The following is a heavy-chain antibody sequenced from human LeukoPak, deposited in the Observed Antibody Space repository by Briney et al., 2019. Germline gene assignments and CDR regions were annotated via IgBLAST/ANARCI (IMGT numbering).Heavy chain of an antibody. D-gene: IGHD3-22*01. CDR1: GGTFSSYA. CDR3: ARLGPFYDSSSYGNYNWFDP. V-gene: IGHV1-69*13. Sequence: SVKVSCKASGGTFSSYAISWVRQAPGQGLEWMGGIIPIFGTANYAQKFQGRVTITADESTSTAYMELSSLRSEDTAVYYCARLGPFYDSSSYGNYNWFDPWGQGTLVTVSS. CDR2: IIPIFGTA. J-gene: IGHJ5*02.